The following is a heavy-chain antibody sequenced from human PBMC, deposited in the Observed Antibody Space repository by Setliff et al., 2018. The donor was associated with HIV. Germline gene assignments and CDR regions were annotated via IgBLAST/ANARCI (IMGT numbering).Heavy chain of an antibody. J-gene: IGHJ3*02. V-gene: IGHV4-39*01. D-gene: IGHD5-18*01. CDR3: ARPRGEYRSYDAFDI. CDR2: IFYTGST. CDR1: AGSISGSLYY. Sequence: SETLSLTCTVSAGSISGSLYYWGWIRQPPGKGLEWIGSIFYTGSTYYSPSLKSRVTVSVDTSKNQFSLKLSSVTAADTAIYYCARPRGEYRSYDAFDIWGPGTMVTVSS.